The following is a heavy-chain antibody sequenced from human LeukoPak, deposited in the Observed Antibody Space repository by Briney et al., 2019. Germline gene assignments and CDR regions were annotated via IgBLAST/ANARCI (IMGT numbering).Heavy chain of an antibody. V-gene: IGHV3-64*01. CDR2: INTNGGST. CDR3: VRTSGSLD. J-gene: IGHJ4*02. CDR1: GFTFSNYA. D-gene: IGHD1-26*01. Sequence: PGGSLRLSCVASGFTFSNYAMHWVRQPPGKGLEYVSAINTNGGSTYYANSVKGRFTISRDNSKNTVYLQMGSLRAEDMAVYYCVRTSGSLDWGQGTLVTVSS.